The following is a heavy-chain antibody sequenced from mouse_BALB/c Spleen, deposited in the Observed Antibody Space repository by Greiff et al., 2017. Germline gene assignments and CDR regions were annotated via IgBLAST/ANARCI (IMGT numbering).Heavy chain of an antibody. CDR3: ARDRGYGYDGGPFAY. J-gene: IGHJ3*01. V-gene: IGHV7-3*02. Sequence: EVQGVESGGGLVQPGGSLRLSCATSGFTFTDYYMSWVRQPPGKALEWLGFIRNKANGYTTEYSSSVKGLFTISRDNSQSILYLQMNTLRAEDSATYYCARDRGYGYDGGPFAYWGQGTLVTVSA. D-gene: IGHD2-2*01. CDR2: IRNKANGYTT. CDR1: GFTFTDYY.